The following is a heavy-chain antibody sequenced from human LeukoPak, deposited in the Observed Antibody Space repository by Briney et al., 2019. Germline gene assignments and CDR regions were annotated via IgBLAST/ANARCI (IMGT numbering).Heavy chain of an antibody. CDR2: IYYSGST. CDR1: GGSISSGDYY. J-gene: IGHJ5*02. V-gene: IGHV4-30-4*01. CDR3: ASAYYYDSSGYGS. Sequence: KPSETLSLTCTVSGGSISSGDYYWSWIRQPPGKGLEWMGYIYYSGSTYYNPSLKSRVTISVDTSKNQFSLKLSSVTAADTAVYYCASAYYYDSSGYGSWGQGTLVTVSS. D-gene: IGHD3-22*01.